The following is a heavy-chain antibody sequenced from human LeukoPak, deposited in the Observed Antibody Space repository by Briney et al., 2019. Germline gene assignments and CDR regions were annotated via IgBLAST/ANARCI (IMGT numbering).Heavy chain of an antibody. CDR3: ARHLIVGATTGDYYYMDV. D-gene: IGHD1-26*01. Sequence: SVKVSCKASGGTFSSYAISWVRQAPGQGLEWMGGIIPIFGTANYAQKFQGRVTITTDESTGTAYMELSSLRSEDTAVYYCARHLIVGATTGDYYYMDVWGKGTTVTVSS. V-gene: IGHV1-69*05. CDR1: GGTFSSYA. CDR2: IIPIFGTA. J-gene: IGHJ6*03.